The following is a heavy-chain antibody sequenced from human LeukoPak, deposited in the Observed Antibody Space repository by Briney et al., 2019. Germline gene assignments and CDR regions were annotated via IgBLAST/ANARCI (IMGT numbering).Heavy chain of an antibody. Sequence: ASVKVSCKASGYTFTSYDINWVRQATGQGLEWMGWMNPNSGNTGYAQKFQGRVTMTRNTSISTAYMELSSLRSEDTAVYYCARGGDYFPYYYYMDVWGKGTTVTVSS. CDR1: GYTFTSYD. CDR3: ARGGDYFPYYYYMDV. CDR2: MNPNSGNT. D-gene: IGHD4-17*01. V-gene: IGHV1-8*01. J-gene: IGHJ6*03.